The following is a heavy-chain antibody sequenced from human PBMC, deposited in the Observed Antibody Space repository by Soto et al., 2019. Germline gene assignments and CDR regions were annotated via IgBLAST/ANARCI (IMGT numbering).Heavy chain of an antibody. Sequence: SETLSLTCTVSGGSITTGGYYWSWIRQLPGKGLEWIGHRYYSESTYYNPSLKSRVSISLDTSKNQFSLKLSFVTAADTAMYYCARTKCSGGSCYSWSLDYWGQGTQVTVSS. CDR2: RYYSEST. J-gene: IGHJ4*02. D-gene: IGHD2-15*01. V-gene: IGHV4-31*03. CDR1: GGSITTGGYY. CDR3: ARTKCSGGSCYSWSLDY.